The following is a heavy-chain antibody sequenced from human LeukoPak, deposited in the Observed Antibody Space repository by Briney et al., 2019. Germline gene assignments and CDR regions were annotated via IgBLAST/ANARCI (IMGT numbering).Heavy chain of an antibody. CDR3: ASRKYDFWSGYED. D-gene: IGHD3-3*01. Sequence: ASVKVSCKASGYTFNRYGISWVRQAPGQGLEWMGWIGSYNGNTNYAQKLQGRVTMTTDTSTSTAYMELRSLKSDDTAVYYCASRKYDFWSGYEDWGQGTLVTVSS. CDR1: GYTFNRYG. CDR2: IGSYNGNT. J-gene: IGHJ4*02. V-gene: IGHV1-18*01.